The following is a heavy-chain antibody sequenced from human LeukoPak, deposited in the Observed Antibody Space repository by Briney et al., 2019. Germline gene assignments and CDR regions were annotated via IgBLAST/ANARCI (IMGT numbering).Heavy chain of an antibody. CDR3: AKTAGEGHYDTPDY. D-gene: IGHD3-22*01. CDR1: GFTLSSHA. Sequence: GGSLRLSCAASGFTLSSHAMSWVRHPPGKGLEWVSAISGSGGSTYYADSVKGRFTISRDNSKNTLYLQMNSLRAEDTAVYYCAKTAGEGHYDTPDYWGQGTLVTVSS. CDR2: ISGSGGST. J-gene: IGHJ4*02. V-gene: IGHV3-23*01.